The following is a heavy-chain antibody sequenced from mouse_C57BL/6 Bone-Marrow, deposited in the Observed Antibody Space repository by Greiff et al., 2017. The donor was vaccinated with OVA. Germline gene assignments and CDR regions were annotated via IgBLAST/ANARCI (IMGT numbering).Heavy chain of an antibody. D-gene: IGHD4-1*02. CDR1: GYTFTSYD. CDR3: STGATGGYFDV. J-gene: IGHJ1*03. V-gene: IGHV1-85*01. CDR2: IYPRDGST. Sequence: QVQLKQSGPELVKPGASVKLSCKASGYTFTSYDINWVKQRPGQGLEWIGWIYPRDGSTKYNEKFKGKATLTVDTSSSTAYMELHSLTSEDSAVYFCSTGATGGYFDVWGTGTTVTVSA.